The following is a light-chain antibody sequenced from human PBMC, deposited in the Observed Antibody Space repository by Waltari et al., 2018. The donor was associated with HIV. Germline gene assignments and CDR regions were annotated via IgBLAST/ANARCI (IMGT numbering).Light chain of an antibody. J-gene: IGLJ3*02. Sequence: QSALTQPRSVSGSPGQSVTISCPGTSRDVGGYNYVPWYQQHPGKAPKLMIYDVTTRPSGVPDRFSGSKSGNTASLTISGLQAEDEADYFCCSYAGGYTLVFGGGTKLTVL. CDR3: CSYAGGYTLV. CDR2: DVT. V-gene: IGLV2-11*01. CDR1: SRDVGGYNY.